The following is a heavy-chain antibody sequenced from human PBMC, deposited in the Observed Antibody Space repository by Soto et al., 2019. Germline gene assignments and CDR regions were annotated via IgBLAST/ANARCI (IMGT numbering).Heavy chain of an antibody. CDR1: GGSISSGGYY. CDR2: IYYSGST. CDR3: ARGGYYYDSSGYSEYFQH. V-gene: IGHV4-31*03. J-gene: IGHJ1*01. Sequence: SETLSLTCTLSGGSISSGGYYWSWIRQHPGKGLEWIGYIYYSGSTYYNPSLKSRVTISVDTSKNQFSLKLSSVTAADTAVYYCARGGYYYDSSGYSEYFQHWGQGTLVTVSS. D-gene: IGHD3-22*01.